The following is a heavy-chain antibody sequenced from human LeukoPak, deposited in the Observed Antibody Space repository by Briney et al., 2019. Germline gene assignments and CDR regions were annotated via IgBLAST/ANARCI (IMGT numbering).Heavy chain of an antibody. CDR2: INSDGSST. CDR1: GFTFSSYW. J-gene: IGHJ6*02. V-gene: IGHV3-74*01. Sequence: GGSLRLSCAASGFTFSSYWMHWVRQAPGKGLVWVSRINSDGSSTSYADSVKGRFTISRDNAKNTLYLQMNSLRAEDTAVYYCAREGGQKFTDYYDSSGYWFSLDVWGQGTTVTVSS. CDR3: AREGGQKFTDYYDSSGYWFSLDV. D-gene: IGHD3-22*01.